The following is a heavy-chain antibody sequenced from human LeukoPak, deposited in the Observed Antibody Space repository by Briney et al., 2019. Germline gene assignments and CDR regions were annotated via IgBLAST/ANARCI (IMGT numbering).Heavy chain of an antibody. CDR3: ARGWELINFDY. J-gene: IGHJ4*02. CDR1: GGSISSSSYY. D-gene: IGHD1-26*01. V-gene: IGHV4-39*07. CDR2: IYYSGST. Sequence: PSETLSLTCTVSGGSISSSSYYWGWIRQPPGKGLEWIGSIYYSGSTYYNPSLKSRVTISVDTSKNQFSLKLSSVTAADTAVYYCARGWELINFDYWGQGTLVTVSS.